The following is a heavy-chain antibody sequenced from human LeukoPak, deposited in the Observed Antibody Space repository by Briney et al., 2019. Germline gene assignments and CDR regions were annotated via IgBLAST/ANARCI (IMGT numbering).Heavy chain of an antibody. CDR3: ARVPLGITIFGVVTRGYYMDV. CDR2: INPNSGGT. J-gene: IGHJ6*03. CDR1: GYTFTGYY. V-gene: IGHV1-2*02. Sequence: ASVKVSCKASGYTFTGYYMHWVRQAPGQGLEWMGWINPNSGGTNYAQKFQGRVTMTRDTSISTAYMELSRLRSDDTAVYYCARVPLGITIFGVVTRGYYMDVWGKGTTVTVSS. D-gene: IGHD3-3*01.